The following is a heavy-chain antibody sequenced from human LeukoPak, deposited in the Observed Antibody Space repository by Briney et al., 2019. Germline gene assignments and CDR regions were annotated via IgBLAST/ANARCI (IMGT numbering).Heavy chain of an antibody. Sequence: SETLSLTCSVSGDSISLSFYYWGWIRQPPGKALEWIGSVYYSGTTSYNPSLKSRVTISVDMSKNHFSLRLRSVTAADTAMYYCAVGTLYKGWSYCPAFWGRESQVTVS. J-gene: IGHJ4*02. CDR1: GDSISLSFYY. D-gene: IGHD6-19*01. CDR3: AVGTLYKGWSYCPAF. CDR2: VYYSGTT. V-gene: IGHV4-39*07.